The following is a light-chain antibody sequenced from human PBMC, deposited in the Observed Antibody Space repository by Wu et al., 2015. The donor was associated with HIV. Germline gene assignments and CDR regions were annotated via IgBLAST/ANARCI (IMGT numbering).Light chain of an antibody. CDR2: GAS. CDR3: QQYGNSPVT. V-gene: IGKV3-20*01. Sequence: EIVLTQSPGTLSLSPGERVTLSCRASQSLGNNYLAWYQQKPGQAPRLLIYGASSRATGIPDRFSGSGSGADFTLTISRLEPEDFAVFYCQQYGNSPVTFGQGTKVEIK. J-gene: IGKJ1*01. CDR1: QSLGNNY.